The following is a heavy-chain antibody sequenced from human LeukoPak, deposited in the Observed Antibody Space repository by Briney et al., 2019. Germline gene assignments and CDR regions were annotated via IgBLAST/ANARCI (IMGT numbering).Heavy chain of an antibody. CDR2: IKQDGSEK. V-gene: IGHV3-7*01. Sequence: PGGSLSLSCAASGFTFSSYWMSWVRQAPGKGLEWVANIKQDGSEKYYVDSVKGRFTISRDNAKNSLYLQMNSLRAEDTAVYYCAKYSSSWYHPHLDYWGQGTLVTVSS. D-gene: IGHD6-13*01. CDR3: AKYSSSWYHPHLDY. CDR1: GFTFSSYW. J-gene: IGHJ4*02.